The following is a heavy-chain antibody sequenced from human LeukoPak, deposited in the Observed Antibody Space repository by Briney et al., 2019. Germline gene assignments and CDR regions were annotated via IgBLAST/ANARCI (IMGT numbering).Heavy chain of an antibody. J-gene: IGHJ1*01. Sequence: GGSLRLSCAVSGFTFSSYAMSWVRQAPGKGLEWVSVIYSGGSTFYADSVKGRFTISRDNSKNTLYLQMNSLRAEDTAVYYCASDSYSPEYFQHWGQGTLVTVSS. CDR3: ASDSYSPEYFQH. CDR1: GFTFSSYA. CDR2: IYSGGST. V-gene: IGHV3-66*01. D-gene: IGHD2-15*01.